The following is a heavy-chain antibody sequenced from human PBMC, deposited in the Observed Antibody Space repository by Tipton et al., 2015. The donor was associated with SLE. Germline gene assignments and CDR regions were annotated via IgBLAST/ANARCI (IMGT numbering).Heavy chain of an antibody. CDR1: GYSISTGFY. CDR3: ATRYYDYIWGGSRKYFFDY. Sequence: TLSLTCTVSGYSISTGFYWGWIRQPPGMGLDWIGHVSPSGDTNYNPSLESRVTISRDTPNNQFSLKLNSVTAADTAIYYCATRYYDYIWGGSRKYFFDYWGQGALVTVSS. D-gene: IGHD3-16*01. J-gene: IGHJ4*02. V-gene: IGHV4-38-2*02. CDR2: VSPSGDT.